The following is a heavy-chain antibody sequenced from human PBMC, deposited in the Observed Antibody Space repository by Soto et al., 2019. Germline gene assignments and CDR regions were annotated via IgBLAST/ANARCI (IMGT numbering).Heavy chain of an antibody. D-gene: IGHD6-19*01. V-gene: IGHV4-4*02. J-gene: IGHJ6*02. CDR2: IYHSGST. CDR1: GGSISSSNW. Sequence: QVQLQESGPGLVKPSGTLSLTCAVSGGSISSSNWWSWVRQPPGKGLEWIGEIYHSGSTNYNPSLPSRVTISVDKSQNQFSLKLSSVPAADTAVYYCASFGSSGWGYYYYGMDVWGQGTTVTVSS. CDR3: ASFGSSGWGYYYYGMDV.